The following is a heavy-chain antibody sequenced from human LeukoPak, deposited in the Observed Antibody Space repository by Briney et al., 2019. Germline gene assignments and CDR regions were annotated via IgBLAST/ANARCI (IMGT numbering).Heavy chain of an antibody. CDR1: GGSFSGYY. Sequence: SETLSLTCAVYGGSFSGYYWSWIRQPPGRGLEWIGEINQSGSTNYNPSLKSRVTISVDTSKNQFSLKLSSVTAADTAVYYCARGLVVAAAAPWDPWGQGTLVTVSS. V-gene: IGHV4-34*01. CDR3: ARGLVVAAAAPWDP. D-gene: IGHD6-13*01. J-gene: IGHJ5*02. CDR2: INQSGST.